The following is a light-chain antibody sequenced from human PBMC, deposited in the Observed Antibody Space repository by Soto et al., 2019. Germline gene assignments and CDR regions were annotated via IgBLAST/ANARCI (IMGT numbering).Light chain of an antibody. CDR3: AAWDDSRNARGV. Sequence: QSVLTQPPSASGTPGQRVTISCSGSRSNIGSNAVSWYQQLPGTAPKLLIYNDNQRPSGVPDRFSASKSGTSASLAISGLQSEDEDDDYCAAWDDSRNARGVFGGGTKLTVL. CDR1: RSNIGSNA. V-gene: IGLV1-44*01. CDR2: NDN. J-gene: IGLJ3*02.